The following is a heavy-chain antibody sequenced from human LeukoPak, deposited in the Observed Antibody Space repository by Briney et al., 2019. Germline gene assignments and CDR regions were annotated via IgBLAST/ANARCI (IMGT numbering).Heavy chain of an antibody. CDR2: INAGNGNT. J-gene: IGHJ6*02. D-gene: IGHD2-2*01. Sequence: GASVKVSCKASGYTFTSYAMHWVRQAPGQRLEWMGWINAGNGNTKYSQKFQGRVTITRDTSASTAYMELSSLRSEDTAVFYCARVGTSHRGYYGMDVWGQGTTVTVSS. V-gene: IGHV1-3*01. CDR3: ARVGTSHRGYYGMDV. CDR1: GYTFTSYA.